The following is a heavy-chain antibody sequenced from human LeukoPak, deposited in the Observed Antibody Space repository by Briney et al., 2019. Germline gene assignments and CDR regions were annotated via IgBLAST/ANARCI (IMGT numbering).Heavy chain of an antibody. Sequence: PSETLSLTCTVSGGSMSSYYWSWIRQPPGKGLEWIGYIYYSGSTNYNPSLKSRVTISVDTSKNQFSLKLSSVTAADTAVYYCVVAYCGGDCYSPHPPMKFDPWGQGTLVTVSS. V-gene: IGHV4-59*01. J-gene: IGHJ5*02. D-gene: IGHD2-21*02. CDR2: IYYSGST. CDR1: GGSMSSYY. CDR3: VVAYCGGDCYSPHPPMKFDP.